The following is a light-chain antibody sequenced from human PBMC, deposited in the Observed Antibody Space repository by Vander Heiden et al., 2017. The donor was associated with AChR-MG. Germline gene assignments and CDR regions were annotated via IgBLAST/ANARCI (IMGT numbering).Light chain of an antibody. CDR3: QQRSSWLT. V-gene: IGKV3-11*01. CDR1: QSVSSY. Sequence: EIVLTQSPATLSLSPGERASQSVSSYLAWYQQKPGQAPMLLIYDTSNSATGIPARFSGSGSGTDFTLTISSLEPEDFAVYYCQQRSSWLTFGGGTKVEIK. CDR2: DTS. J-gene: IGKJ4*01.